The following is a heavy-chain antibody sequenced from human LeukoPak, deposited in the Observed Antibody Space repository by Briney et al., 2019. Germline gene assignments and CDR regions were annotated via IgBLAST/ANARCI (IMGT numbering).Heavy chain of an antibody. V-gene: IGHV5-51*01. D-gene: IGHD5-18*01. Sequence: GESLQISFQASGYSFTSYWIGWVRPMPGKGLEWMGIIDPSDSDTRYTPSFQGQVTISADKSLTTAYLQWNSLKASDTAMYYCARQTAMGRSGDYWGQGTLVIVSS. J-gene: IGHJ4*02. CDR2: IDPSDSDT. CDR3: ARQTAMGRSGDY. CDR1: GYSFTSYW.